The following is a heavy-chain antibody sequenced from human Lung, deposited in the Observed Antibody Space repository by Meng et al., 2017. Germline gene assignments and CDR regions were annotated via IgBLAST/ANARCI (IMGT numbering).Heavy chain of an antibody. CDR1: GGSFSDYY. CDR3: ARGPTTMAHDFNY. V-gene: IGHV4-34*01. J-gene: IGHJ4*02. D-gene: IGHD4-11*01. CDR2: INHSGST. Sequence: HVHLRQWGAGLLKPSESLSLTCVVSGGSFSDYYWSWIRQPPVKGLEWIGEINHSGSTNYNPSLESRATISVDTSQNNLSLKLSSVTAADSAVYYCARGPTTMAHDFNYWGQGTLVTVSS.